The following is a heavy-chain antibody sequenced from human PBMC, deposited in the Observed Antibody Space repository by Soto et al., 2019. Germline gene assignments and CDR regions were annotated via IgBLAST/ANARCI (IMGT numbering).Heavy chain of an antibody. CDR1: GGTFSSYA. J-gene: IGHJ4*02. V-gene: IGHV1-69*13. CDR3: AREGLGDGYNFY. CDR2: IIPIFGTA. D-gene: IGHD1-1*01. Sequence: GASVKVSFKASGGTFSSYAISWVRQAPGQGLEWMGGIIPIFGTANYAQKFQGRVTITADESTSTAYMELSSLRSEDTAVYYCAREGLGDGYNFYWGQGTLVTVSS.